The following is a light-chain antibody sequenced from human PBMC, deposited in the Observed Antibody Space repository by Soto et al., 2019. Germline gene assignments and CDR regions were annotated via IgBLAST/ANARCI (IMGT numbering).Light chain of an antibody. CDR3: AAWDDSLNGPV. J-gene: IGLJ3*02. V-gene: IGLV1-44*01. CDR2: SNN. CDR1: SSNIGRNT. Sequence: QAVVTQSPSASGTPGQRVTISCSGSSSNIGRNTVNWYQQFPGTAPKLLIYSNNYRPAGVPDRFSGSKSGTSASLAINGLQSEDEADYHCAAWDDSLNGPVFGGGTKVTVL.